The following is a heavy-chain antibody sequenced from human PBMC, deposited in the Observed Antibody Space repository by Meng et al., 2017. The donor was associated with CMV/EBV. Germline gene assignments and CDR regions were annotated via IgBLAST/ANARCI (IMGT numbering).Heavy chain of an antibody. Sequence: GGSLRLSCVASGFTFSSYWMSWVRQAPGKGLEWVANIKQDGSEKYYVDSVKGRFTISRDNAKNSLYLQMNSLRAEDTAVYYCATDPTYYDFWSSHFIDYWGQGTLVTVSS. CDR2: IKQDGSEK. J-gene: IGHJ4*02. CDR1: GFTFSSYW. CDR3: ATDPTYYDFWSSHFIDY. D-gene: IGHD3-3*01. V-gene: IGHV3-7*01.